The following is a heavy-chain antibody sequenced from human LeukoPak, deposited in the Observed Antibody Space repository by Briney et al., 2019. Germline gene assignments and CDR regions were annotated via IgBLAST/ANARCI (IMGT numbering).Heavy chain of an antibody. V-gene: IGHV3-30*01. CDR1: GFTFSSYA. J-gene: IGHJ4*02. CDR2: ISYDGSNK. D-gene: IGHD3-10*01. Sequence: GRSLRLSCAASGFTFSSYAMHWVRQAPGKGLEWVAVISYDGSNKYYADSVQGRFTISRDNSKNTLYLQMNSLRAEDTAVYYCGSGEGHRGFDYWGQGTLVTVSS. CDR3: GSGEGHRGFDY.